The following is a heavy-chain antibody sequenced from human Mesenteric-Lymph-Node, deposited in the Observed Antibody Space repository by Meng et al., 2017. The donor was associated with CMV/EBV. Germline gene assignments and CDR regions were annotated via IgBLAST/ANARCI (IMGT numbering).Heavy chain of an antibody. J-gene: IGHJ5*02. D-gene: IGHD2-2*01. CDR3: AKDLGGYCSSSNCYAGGIDP. V-gene: IGHV3-9*01. Sequence: SLKISCAASGFTFDDYAMHWVRQAPGKGLEWVSGISWNSGSIGYADSVKGRFTISRDNSKNTLYLQMNSLRAEDAAVYYCAKDLGGYCSSSNCYAGGIDPWGQGTLVTVSS. CDR1: GFTFDDYA. CDR2: ISWNSGSI.